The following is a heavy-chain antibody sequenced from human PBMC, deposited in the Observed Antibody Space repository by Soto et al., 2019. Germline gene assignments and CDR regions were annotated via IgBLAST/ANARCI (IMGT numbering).Heavy chain of an antibody. CDR3: AYYYGSGSYPTSDY. J-gene: IGHJ4*02. Sequence: SQTLSLTSTVVGGYIRSSSYCWGWIRQPPGKGLEWIGSIYYSGSTYYNPSLKSRVTISVDTSKNQFSLKLSSVTAADTAVYYCAYYYGSGSYPTSDYWGQGTLVTVSS. D-gene: IGHD3-10*01. CDR1: GGYIRSSSYC. CDR2: IYYSGST. V-gene: IGHV4-39*01.